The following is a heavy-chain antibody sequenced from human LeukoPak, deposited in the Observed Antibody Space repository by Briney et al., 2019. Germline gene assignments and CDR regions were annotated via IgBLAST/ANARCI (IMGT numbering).Heavy chain of an antibody. CDR3: ARVMLAPWSLFDP. D-gene: IGHD2-8*02. Sequence: ASVKVSCKASGYTFTSYYMHWVRQAPGQGLEWMGIINPSGGSTSYAQKFQGRVTMTRDTSTSTVYMELSSLRSEDTAEYYCARVMLAPWSLFDPWGQGTLVTVSS. V-gene: IGHV1-46*01. CDR1: GYTFTSYY. J-gene: IGHJ5*02. CDR2: INPSGGST.